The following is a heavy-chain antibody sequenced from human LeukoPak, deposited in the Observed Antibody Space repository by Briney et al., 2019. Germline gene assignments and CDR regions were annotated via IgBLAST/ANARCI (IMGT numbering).Heavy chain of an antibody. V-gene: IGHV1-46*01. CDR3: APSGSSWEAFDI. CDR1: GYXFTSYY. J-gene: IGHJ3*02. CDR2: INPSGGST. D-gene: IGHD6-13*01. Sequence: ASVKVSCMASGYXFTSYYIHWVRQAPGQGLEWMGIINPSGGSTSYAQKFQGRVTMTRDTSTSTVYMELSSLRSEDTAVYYCAPSGSSWEAFDIWGQGTMVTVSS.